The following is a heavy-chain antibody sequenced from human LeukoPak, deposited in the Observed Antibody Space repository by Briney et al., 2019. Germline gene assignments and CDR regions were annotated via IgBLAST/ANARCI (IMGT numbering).Heavy chain of an antibody. D-gene: IGHD1-14*01. CDR3: ARDKTRSYFYFYMDV. CDR1: GYTFTDYF. CDR2: INAKSGGS. J-gene: IGHJ6*03. V-gene: IGHV1-2*02. Sequence: ASVKVSCKASGYTFTDYFIHWVRQAPGQGLEWMGWINAKSGGSYCAQKFQGRATMTRDTSISTAYLDLTSLRSDDTALYYCARDKTRSYFYFYMDVWGKGTAVTVPS.